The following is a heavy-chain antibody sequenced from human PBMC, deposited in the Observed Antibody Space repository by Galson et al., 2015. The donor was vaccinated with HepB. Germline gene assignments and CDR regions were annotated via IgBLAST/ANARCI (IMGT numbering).Heavy chain of an antibody. CDR2: INAGNGET. D-gene: IGHD7-27*01. CDR3: ARGRGGTGDFDY. CDR1: GDTFTSYA. J-gene: IGHJ4*02. Sequence: SVKVSCKASGDTFTSYAMHWVRQAPGQRLEWMGWINAGNGETKYSQKFQDRVTITRDTSASTAYMELSSLRSEDTALYYCARGRGGTGDFDYWGQGTLVTVSP. V-gene: IGHV1-3*01.